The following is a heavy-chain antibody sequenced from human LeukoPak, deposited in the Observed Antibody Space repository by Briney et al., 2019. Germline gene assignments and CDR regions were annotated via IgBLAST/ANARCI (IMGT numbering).Heavy chain of an antibody. CDR3: ARATIAARRGDWFDP. CDR1: SYTFTSYG. J-gene: IGHJ5*02. D-gene: IGHD6-6*01. CDR2: IIPIFGTA. Sequence: ASVKVSCKASSYTFTSYGISWVRQAPGQGLEWMGGIIPIFGTANYAQKFQGRVTITADESTSTAYMELSSLRSEDTAVYYCARATIAARRGDWFDPWGQGTLVTVSS. V-gene: IGHV1-69*13.